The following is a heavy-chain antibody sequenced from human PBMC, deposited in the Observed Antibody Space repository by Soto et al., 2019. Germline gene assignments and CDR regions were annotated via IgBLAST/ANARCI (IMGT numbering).Heavy chain of an antibody. J-gene: IGHJ4*02. CDR3: AKSRYGSGSYYETDYFDY. CDR2: ISGSGGST. CDR1: GFTFSSYA. Sequence: GGSLGLSCAASGFTFSSYAMSWVRQAPGKGLEWVSAISGSGGSTYYADSVKGRFTISRDNSKNTPYLQMNSLRAEDTAVYYCAKSRYGSGSYYETDYFDYWGQGTLVTVSS. V-gene: IGHV3-23*01. D-gene: IGHD3-10*01.